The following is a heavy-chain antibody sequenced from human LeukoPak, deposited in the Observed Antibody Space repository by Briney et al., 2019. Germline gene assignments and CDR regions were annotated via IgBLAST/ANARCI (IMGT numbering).Heavy chain of an antibody. V-gene: IGHV3-7*01. J-gene: IGHJ4*02. CDR3: ASRAGKPGNTPWCFDY. Sequence: GGSLRLSCATSGFTFSNYWMTWVRQAPGKGPEWVANIKQDGSERNYVDSVKGRFTIARDNTKNSLYLQMTSLRGEDTAVYYCASRAGKPGNTPWCFDYWGQGALVTVSS. CDR1: GFTFSNYW. CDR2: IKQDGSER. D-gene: IGHD1-7*01.